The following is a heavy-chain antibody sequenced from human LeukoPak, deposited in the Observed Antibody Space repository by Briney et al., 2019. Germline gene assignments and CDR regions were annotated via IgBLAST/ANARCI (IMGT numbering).Heavy chain of an antibody. Sequence: ASVKVSCKASGYTFTGYYMHWVRQAPGQGLEWMGWINPNSGGTNYAQKFQGRVTMTRDTSISTAYMELSRLRSEDTAVYYCARARWFGELRHFDYWGQGTLVTVSS. J-gene: IGHJ4*02. CDR2: INPNSGGT. CDR3: ARARWFGELRHFDY. CDR1: GYTFTGYY. D-gene: IGHD3-10*01. V-gene: IGHV1-2*02.